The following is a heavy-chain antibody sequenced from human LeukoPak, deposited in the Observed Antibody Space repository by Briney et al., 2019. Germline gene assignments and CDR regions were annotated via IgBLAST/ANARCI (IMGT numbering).Heavy chain of an antibody. CDR2: IYYTGRT. Sequence: SETLSLTCTVSGGSINDYYWSWIRQSPGKGLEWIGYIYYTGRTKYNPSVQSRVTISVDTSKNQFSLNLRSVTSADTAVYFCTRVSIHGDSDYWGQGTLVTVSS. V-gene: IGHV4-59*01. CDR3: TRVSIHGDSDY. J-gene: IGHJ4*02. CDR1: GGSINDYY.